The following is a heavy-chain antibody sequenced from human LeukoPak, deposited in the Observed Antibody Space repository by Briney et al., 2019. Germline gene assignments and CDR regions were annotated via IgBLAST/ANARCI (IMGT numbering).Heavy chain of an antibody. CDR2: IYHSGST. J-gene: IGHJ4*02. Sequence: LRLSCAASGFTFSDYYLSWIRQPPGKGLEWIGYIYHSGSTYCNPSLKSRVTISVDRSKNQFSLKLSSVTAADTAVYYCARGSLSSARRGSYYFDYWGQGTLVTVSS. CDR1: GFTFSDYY. V-gene: IGHV4-30-2*01. D-gene: IGHD2-2*01. CDR3: ARGSLSSARRGSYYFDY.